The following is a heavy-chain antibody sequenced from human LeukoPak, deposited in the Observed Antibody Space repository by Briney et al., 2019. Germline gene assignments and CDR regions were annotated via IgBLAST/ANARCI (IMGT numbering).Heavy chain of an antibody. CDR2: INHSGST. CDR3: ARAYSYGLFDY. V-gene: IGHV4-34*01. J-gene: IGHJ4*02. Sequence: SETLSLTCAVYGGSFSGYYWSWIRQPPGKGLEWIGEINHSGSTNYNPSLESRVTISVDTSKNQFSLKLSSVTAADTAVYYCARAYSYGLFDYWGQGTLVTVSS. CDR1: GGSFSGYY. D-gene: IGHD5-18*01.